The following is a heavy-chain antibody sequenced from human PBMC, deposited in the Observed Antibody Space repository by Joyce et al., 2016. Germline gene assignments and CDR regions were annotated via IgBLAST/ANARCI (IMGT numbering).Heavy chain of an antibody. CDR2: INHFGST. Sequence: QVQLQQRGAGLLRPSETLSLSCAVYGASVSGFAWSWVRQPPGKGLEWIGEINHFGSTYYNPTLKSRVAISVDKSKNQVSLRLSSVTAADTALYFCARADGSGSYYNYRYYGMDVWGQGTTVTVSS. V-gene: IGHV4-34*01. D-gene: IGHD3-10*01. CDR1: GASVSGFA. CDR3: ARADGSGSYYNYRYYGMDV. J-gene: IGHJ6*02.